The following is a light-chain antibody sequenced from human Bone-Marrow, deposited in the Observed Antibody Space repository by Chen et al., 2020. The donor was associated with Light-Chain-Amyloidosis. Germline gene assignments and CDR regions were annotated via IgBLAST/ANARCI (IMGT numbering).Light chain of an antibody. CDR1: SSDVGRYKY. CDR2: ELS. J-gene: IGLJ2*01. Sequence: QSALTQPASVSGSPGQSITISCTGTSSDVGRYKYVSWYQQFPGKAPKLMIYELSNRPSGVSNRFSGSKSGNTASLTISGLQADDEADYYCSSFTGSGTVFGGGTKVTVL. CDR3: SSFTGSGTV. V-gene: IGLV2-14*01.